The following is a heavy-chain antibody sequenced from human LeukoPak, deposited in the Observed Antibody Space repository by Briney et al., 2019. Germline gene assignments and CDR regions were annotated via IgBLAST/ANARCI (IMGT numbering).Heavy chain of an antibody. CDR1: GGSISSSIYY. CDR3: ARHPDYKLDP. V-gene: IGHV4-39*01. D-gene: IGHD4-11*01. Sequence: PSETLSLTCTVSGGSISSSIYYWGWIRQPPGKGLEWIGSIYYTENTYYNPSLKTRVTISVDTSKNQFSLKLNSVTAADTAVYYCARHPDYKLDPWGQGTLVTVSS. J-gene: IGHJ5*02. CDR2: IYYTENT.